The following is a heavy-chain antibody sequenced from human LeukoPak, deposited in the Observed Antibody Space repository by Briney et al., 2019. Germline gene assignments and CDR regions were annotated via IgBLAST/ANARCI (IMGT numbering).Heavy chain of an antibody. CDR1: GGSFSDYN. J-gene: IGHJ6*03. CDR2: ISRSGSTK. V-gene: IGHV3-11*01. CDR3: ARVLRYCSGGNCYSGGLGYMDV. D-gene: IGHD2-15*01. Sequence: LSLTCAVYGGSFSDYNMRWIRQAPGKGLEWVSSISRSGSTKYYADSVKGRFTISRDNAKNSLFLQMNSLRAEDTAVYYCARVLRYCSGGNCYSGGLGYMDVWGKGTTVTISS.